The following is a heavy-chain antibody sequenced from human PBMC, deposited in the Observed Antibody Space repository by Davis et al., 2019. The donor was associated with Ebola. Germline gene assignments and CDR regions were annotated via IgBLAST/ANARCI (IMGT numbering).Heavy chain of an antibody. CDR1: GYSFTSSW. D-gene: IGHD3-10*01. Sequence: GESLKISCTASGYSFTSSWIGWVRQMPGKGLEWMGRIDPSDSYTNYSPSFQGHVTISADKSISTAYLQWSSLKASDTALYYCSRHWGRGVQAYWGQGTLVTVSS. J-gene: IGHJ4*02. CDR2: IDPSDSYT. CDR3: SRHWGRGVQAY. V-gene: IGHV5-10-1*01.